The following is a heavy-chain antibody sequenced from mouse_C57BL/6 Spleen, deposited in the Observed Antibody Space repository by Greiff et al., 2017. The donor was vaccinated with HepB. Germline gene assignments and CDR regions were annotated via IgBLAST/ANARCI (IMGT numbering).Heavy chain of an antibody. J-gene: IGHJ3*01. CDR2: IYPGDGDT. V-gene: IGHV1-82*01. CDR3: AMTPFAY. CDR1: GYAFSSSW. Sequence: VQLQQSGPELVKPGASVKISCKASGYAFSSSWMNWVKQRPGKGLEWIGRIYPGDGDTNYNGRFKGKATLTADKSSSTAYMQISSLTSEDSAVYLCAMTPFAYWGQGTLVTVSA.